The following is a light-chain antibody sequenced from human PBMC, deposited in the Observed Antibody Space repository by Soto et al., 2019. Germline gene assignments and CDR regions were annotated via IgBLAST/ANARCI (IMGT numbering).Light chain of an antibody. J-gene: IGKJ1*01. CDR1: QSVSSSY. CDR3: QQYGSSRT. CDR2: GAS. Sequence: EIVLTQSPGTLSLSPGERATLSCRASQSVSSSYLAWYQQKPGQAPRLLIYGASSRATGIPDRFSGSGSGTDFTLTISRLEPDDFAVYYSQQYGSSRTFGQGTQVEIK. V-gene: IGKV3-20*01.